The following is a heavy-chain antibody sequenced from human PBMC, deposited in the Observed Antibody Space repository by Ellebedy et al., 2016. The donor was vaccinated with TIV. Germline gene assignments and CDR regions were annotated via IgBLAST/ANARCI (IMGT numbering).Heavy chain of an antibody. D-gene: IGHD3-3*01. V-gene: IGHV5-51*01. J-gene: IGHJ4*02. Sequence: GESLKISCKGSGYSFGTFWIDWVGQMPGKRLEWIGIMYLDDSRIRYSPAFQGQVTITAEKSINTVYLPWRSLKASDSTIYYCARTRSGYDNFDYWGQGTLVTVSS. CDR1: GYSFGTFW. CDR2: MYLDDSRI. CDR3: ARTRSGYDNFDY.